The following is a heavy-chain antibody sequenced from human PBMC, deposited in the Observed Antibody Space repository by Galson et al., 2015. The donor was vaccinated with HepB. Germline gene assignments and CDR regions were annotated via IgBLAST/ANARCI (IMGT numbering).Heavy chain of an antibody. CDR1: GFTFSKAW. Sequence: SLRLSCAASGFTFSKAWMSWVRQAPGKGLEWVGRIISNTAGGTTDYAAPLKGRFAISRDDSRNTLYLQMNSLQTEDTAVYYCTTADCGGDCYSADWGQGTLVTVSS. CDR2: IISNTAGGTT. V-gene: IGHV3-15*01. CDR3: TTADCGGDCYSAD. J-gene: IGHJ4*02. D-gene: IGHD2-21*02.